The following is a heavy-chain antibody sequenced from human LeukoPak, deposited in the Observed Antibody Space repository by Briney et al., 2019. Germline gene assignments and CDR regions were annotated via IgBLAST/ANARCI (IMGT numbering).Heavy chain of an antibody. J-gene: IGHJ4*02. CDR1: GFTFSGYT. CDR3: ARSGYNWNDVIFFDY. CDR2: ISSSSSSI. V-gene: IGHV3-21*01. D-gene: IGHD1-1*01. Sequence: GGSLRLSCAASGFTFSGYTMNWVRQAPGKGLEWVSSISSSSSSIYYADSVKGRFTISRDNAKNSLYLQMNSLRAEDTAVYCCARSGYNWNDVIFFDYWGQGILVTVSS.